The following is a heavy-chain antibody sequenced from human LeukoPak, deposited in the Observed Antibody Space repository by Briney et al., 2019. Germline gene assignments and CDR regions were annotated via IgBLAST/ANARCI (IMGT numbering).Heavy chain of an antibody. J-gene: IGHJ4*02. Sequence: GGSLRLSCAASGFTFSSYVMHWVRQAPGKGLEWVAVIWYDGSNKYYADSVKGRFTISRDNSKNTLYLQMNSLRAEDTAVYYCARDLRGSPLEYYFDYWGQGTLVTVSS. CDR2: IWYDGSNK. D-gene: IGHD1-26*01. CDR3: ARDLRGSPLEYYFDY. CDR1: GFTFSSYV. V-gene: IGHV3-33*01.